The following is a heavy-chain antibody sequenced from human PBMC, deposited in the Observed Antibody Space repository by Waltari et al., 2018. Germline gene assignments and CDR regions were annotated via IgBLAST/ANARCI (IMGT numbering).Heavy chain of an antibody. Sequence: QVQLVESGGGVVQPGRSLRLSCAASGFTFSSYAMYWVRQAPGKGLEWVAVISYDGSNKYYADSVKGRFTISRDNSKNTLYLQMNSLRAEDTAVYYCASGIAAADGFDYWGQGTLVTVSS. CDR1: GFTFSSYA. CDR3: ASGIAAADGFDY. D-gene: IGHD6-13*01. J-gene: IGHJ4*02. CDR2: ISYDGSNK. V-gene: IGHV3-30*01.